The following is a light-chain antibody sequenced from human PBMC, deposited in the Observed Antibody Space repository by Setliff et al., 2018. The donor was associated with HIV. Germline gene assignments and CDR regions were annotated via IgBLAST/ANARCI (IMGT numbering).Light chain of an antibody. CDR1: RSDIGTYDL. CDR2: EVN. CDR3: TSYAGSRTFDV. V-gene: IGLV2-23*02. Sequence: QSALTQPASVPGSPGQSSTISCTGTRSDIGTYDLVSWYRQYPGKAPKLIIYEVNRRPAGVSDRLSGSKSGNTASLTISGLQPDDEADYYCTSYAGSRTFDVFGTGTKVTVL. J-gene: IGLJ1*01.